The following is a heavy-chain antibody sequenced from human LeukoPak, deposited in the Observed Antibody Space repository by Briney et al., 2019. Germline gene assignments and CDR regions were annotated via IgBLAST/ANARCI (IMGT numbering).Heavy chain of an antibody. V-gene: IGHV4-39*01. D-gene: IGHD7-27*01. Sequence: SETLSLTCTVSGGSISSNAYYWAWIRQPPGTGLEWIGGIYSSVSTYYNPSLKSRVTISVGTSKNQFSLKLSSVTAADTAVYYCARLRTGNFDYWGQGTLVTVSS. CDR1: GGSISSNAYY. J-gene: IGHJ4*02. CDR2: IYSSVST. CDR3: ARLRTGNFDY.